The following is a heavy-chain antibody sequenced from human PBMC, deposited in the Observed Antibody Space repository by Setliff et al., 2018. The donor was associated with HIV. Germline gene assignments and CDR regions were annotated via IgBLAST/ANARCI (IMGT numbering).Heavy chain of an antibody. CDR3: ARQLSNSFDY. J-gene: IGHJ4*02. CDR2: ISAFNGNI. Sequence: GASVKVSCKASGGTFSSYAISWVRQAPGQGLEWMGRISAFNGNINYAQKFQGRVTMTRDRSINTAYMEFTGLTSDDTAVYYCARQLSNSFDYWGQGTLVTVSS. CDR1: GGTFSSYA. V-gene: IGHV1-18*01. D-gene: IGHD1-1*01.